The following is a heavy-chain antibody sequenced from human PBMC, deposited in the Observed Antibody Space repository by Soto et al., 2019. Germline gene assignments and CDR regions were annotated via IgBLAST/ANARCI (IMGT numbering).Heavy chain of an antibody. J-gene: IGHJ4*02. D-gene: IGHD1-26*01. Sequence: PGGSLRLSCAASGFTFSSYGMHWVRQAPGKGLEWVAVIWYDGSNKYYADSVKGRFTISRDNSKNTLYLQMNSLRAEDTAVYYCARDSLSGSYYLDYWGQGTLVTVSS. CDR3: ARDSLSGSYYLDY. V-gene: IGHV3-33*01. CDR2: IWYDGSNK. CDR1: GFTFSSYG.